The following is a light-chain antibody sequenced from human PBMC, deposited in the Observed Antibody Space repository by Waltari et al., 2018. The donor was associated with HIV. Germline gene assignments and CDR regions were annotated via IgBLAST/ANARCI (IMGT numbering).Light chain of an antibody. J-gene: IGLJ3*02. CDR2: GKN. CDR1: SLRNYY. CDR3: NSWDTNPDGVV. V-gene: IGLV3-19*01. Sequence: SELTQDPAVSVALGQTVRITCQGDSLRNYYANWYQQKPGQAPVLVIYGKNNRPSGIPDRFSGSSSGNTASLTITATQADDEADYYCNSWDTNPDGVVFGGGTKLTVL.